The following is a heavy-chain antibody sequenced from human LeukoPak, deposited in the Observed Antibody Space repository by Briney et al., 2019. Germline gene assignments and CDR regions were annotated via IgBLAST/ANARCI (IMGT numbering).Heavy chain of an antibody. J-gene: IGHJ4*02. D-gene: IGHD3-3*01. CDR2: ISYDGGKT. V-gene: IGHV3-30-3*01. CDR1: GFIFSGYA. Sequence: SGGSLRLSCAASGFIFSGYAMHWVRQAPGKGLEWVAVISYDGGKTYYADSVKGRFTISRDNSKSTLYLQMNSLRSEDTAVYYCARGFNDFWSGSQLEYWGQGTLVTVSS. CDR3: ARGFNDFWSGSQLEY.